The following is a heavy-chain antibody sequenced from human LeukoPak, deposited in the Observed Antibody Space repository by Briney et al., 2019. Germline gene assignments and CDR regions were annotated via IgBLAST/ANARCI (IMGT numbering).Heavy chain of an antibody. Sequence: GGSLRLSCAASGFTFDDYAMHWVRQAPGKGLEWVSGISWNSGSIGYADSVKGRFTISRDNSKNTLYLQMNSLRAEDTAVYYCCTSPSFGSSWYQFNYWGQGALVIVSS. D-gene: IGHD6-13*01. V-gene: IGHV3-9*01. CDR1: GFTFDDYA. J-gene: IGHJ4*02. CDR2: ISWNSGSI. CDR3: CTSPSFGSSWYQFNY.